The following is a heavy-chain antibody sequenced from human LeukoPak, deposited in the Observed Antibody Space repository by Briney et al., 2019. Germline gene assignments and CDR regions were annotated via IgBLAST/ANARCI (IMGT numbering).Heavy chain of an antibody. J-gene: IGHJ4*02. V-gene: IGHV1-69*01. CDR3: ASSDGTGSFPTYFDH. D-gene: IGHD1-26*01. CDR1: GGTFSSYA. CDR2: IIPIFGTA. Sequence: GASVKVSCKASGGTFSSYAISWVRQAPGQGLEWMGGIIPIFGTANYAQKFQGRVAITADESTSTAYMELSSLRSEDTAVYYCASSDGTGSFPTYFDHWGQGTLVTVSS.